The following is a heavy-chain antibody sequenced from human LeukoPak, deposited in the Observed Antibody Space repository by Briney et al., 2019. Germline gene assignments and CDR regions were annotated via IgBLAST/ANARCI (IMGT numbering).Heavy chain of an antibody. V-gene: IGHV4-59*08. CDR2: IYYTGGT. Sequence: SETLSLTCTVSGGSIGSDYWTWIRQPPGKGLEYIGYIYYTGGTNYNPSLKSRVTISVDTSKNQFSLKLSSVTAADTAVYFCAKYGNSGWVIDNWGQGTLVTASS. D-gene: IGHD6-19*01. J-gene: IGHJ4*02. CDR3: AKYGNSGWVIDN. CDR1: GGSIGSDY.